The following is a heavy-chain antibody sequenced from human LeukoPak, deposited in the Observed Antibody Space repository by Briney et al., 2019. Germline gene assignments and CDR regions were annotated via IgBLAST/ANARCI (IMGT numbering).Heavy chain of an antibody. D-gene: IGHD3-10*01. V-gene: IGHV3-23*01. CDR3: ARSAVRGVACDY. J-gene: IGHJ4*02. CDR2: ISGSGGST. Sequence: GGSLRLSCAASGFTFSSYAMSWVRQAPGKGLEWVSAISGSGGSTYYADSVKGRFTISRDNAKNTLFLDMHSLRPGDSAVYYCARSAVRGVACDYWGQGTLLTVSS. CDR1: GFTFSSYA.